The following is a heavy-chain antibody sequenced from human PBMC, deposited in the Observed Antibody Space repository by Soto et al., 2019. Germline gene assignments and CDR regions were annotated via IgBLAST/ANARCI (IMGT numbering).Heavy chain of an antibody. D-gene: IGHD3-10*01. J-gene: IGHJ4*02. V-gene: IGHV3-23*01. CDR1: GFTFSSYA. CDR2: ISGSGGST. CDR3: AKESPSGVGEEEDYFDY. Sequence: GGSLRLSCAASGFTFSSYAMSWVHQAPGKGLEWVSAISGSGGSTYYADSVKGRFTISRDNSKNTLYLQMNSLRAEDTAVYYCAKESPSGVGEEEDYFDYWGQGTLVTVSS.